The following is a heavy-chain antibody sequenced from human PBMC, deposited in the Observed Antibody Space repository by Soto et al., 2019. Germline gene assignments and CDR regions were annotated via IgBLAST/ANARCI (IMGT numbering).Heavy chain of an antibody. CDR2: INPNSGNT. CDR3: ASRVLVPPATHYSNYWNGMDD. J-gene: IGHJ6*02. V-gene: IGHV1-8*01. D-gene: IGHD4-4*01. Sequence: ASVKVSCKASGDTFTSYDINWVGQASGQGLEWMGWINPNSGNTGSAQNFQGRVTMTRNPSISTAYMELSFLRSEDTAVYYCASRVLVPPATHYSNYWNGMDDLGQGTSVTVSS. CDR1: GDTFTSYD.